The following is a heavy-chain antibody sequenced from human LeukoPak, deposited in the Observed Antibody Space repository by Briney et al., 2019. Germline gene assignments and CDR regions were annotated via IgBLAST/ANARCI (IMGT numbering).Heavy chain of an antibody. J-gene: IGHJ5*02. CDR1: GWSFNDHY. V-gene: IGHV4-34*01. D-gene: IGHD2-2*01. Sequence: PSETLSLTCAVYGWSFNDHYWNWIRQPPGKGLEWIGEINARGDTNYNPSLKSRVTISVDTSKNQFSLRLTSMIAADTAIYYCARGQVPAARGYNWFDPWGQGTLVTVSS. CDR3: ARGQVPAARGYNWFDP. CDR2: INARGDT.